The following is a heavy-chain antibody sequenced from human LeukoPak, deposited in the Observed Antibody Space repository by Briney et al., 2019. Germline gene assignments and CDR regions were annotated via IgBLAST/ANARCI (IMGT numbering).Heavy chain of an antibody. V-gene: IGHV1-2*02. CDR3: ARERLYDYVWGSYRYFDY. CDR1: GYTFTVYY. CDR2: INPNSGGT. D-gene: IGHD3-16*02. Sequence: ASVKVSCKASGYTFTVYYMHWVRHAPGQGLEWMGWINPNSGGTNYAQTFQGRVTMTRDTPISTAYMELSRLRSDDTGVYYCARERLYDYVWGSYRYFDYRGQGTLVTVSS. J-gene: IGHJ4*02.